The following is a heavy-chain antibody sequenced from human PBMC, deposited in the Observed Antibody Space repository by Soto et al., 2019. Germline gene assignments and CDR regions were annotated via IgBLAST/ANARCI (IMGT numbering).Heavy chain of an antibody. D-gene: IGHD4-4*01. CDR1: VFTSRDSW. Sequence: GGALVLSCTPSVFTSRDSWMARVRQAPGRGLEWVARIKPDESEKKYADSVKGRFSISRDNAKNSMYLQMDSLRGEDTAVYYCVRGGSNYASWGQGTLVTVSS. CDR3: VRGGSNYAS. J-gene: IGHJ5*02. V-gene: IGHV3-7*01. CDR2: IKPDESEK.